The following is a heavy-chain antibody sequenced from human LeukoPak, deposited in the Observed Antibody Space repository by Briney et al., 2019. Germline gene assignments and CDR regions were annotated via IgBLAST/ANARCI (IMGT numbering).Heavy chain of an antibody. CDR1: GFTFSNYW. D-gene: IGHD5-24*01. Sequence: QPGGSLRLSCAASGFTFSNYWMRWVRQGPGKGLVWVSRINSDGSSTRYADSVKGRFTISRDNAKNTLYLQMNSLRAEDTAVYYCARDRDGPDYWGQGTLVTVSS. CDR2: INSDGSST. J-gene: IGHJ4*02. V-gene: IGHV3-74*01. CDR3: ARDRDGPDY.